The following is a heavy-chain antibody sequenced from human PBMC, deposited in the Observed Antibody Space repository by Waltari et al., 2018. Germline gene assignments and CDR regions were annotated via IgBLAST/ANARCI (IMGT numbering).Heavy chain of an antibody. CDR2: SNPNSGGT. V-gene: IGHV1-2*02. CDR3: ARDDCSGGSCLDY. J-gene: IGHJ4*02. D-gene: IGHD2-15*01. CDR1: KYTFTGYY. Sequence: QVQLVQSGAEVKNPGASVKVSCKASKYTFTGYYIHWVRQAPGQGLEWMGWSNPNSGGTNYIQKFQGRVTMTRDPSISTAYMELSSLRSDDTAIYYCARDDCSGGSCLDYWGQGTLVTVSS.